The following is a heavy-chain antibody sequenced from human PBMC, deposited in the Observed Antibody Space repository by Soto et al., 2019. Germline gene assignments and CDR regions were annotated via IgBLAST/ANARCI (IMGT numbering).Heavy chain of an antibody. J-gene: IGHJ2*01. Sequence: QVQLQESGPGLVKPSETLSLTCSVSGGSVSNASFYWTWIRQAPGTALEYIGYIFYTGLTNYNPPLSSRVTTSIDTSKNHFSLKLNAMAAADTAVYYCVLVLDSRWYADLWGRGTLVTVSS. CDR1: GGSVSNASFY. CDR3: VLVLDSRWYADL. CDR2: IFYTGLT. V-gene: IGHV4-61*03. D-gene: IGHD3-22*01.